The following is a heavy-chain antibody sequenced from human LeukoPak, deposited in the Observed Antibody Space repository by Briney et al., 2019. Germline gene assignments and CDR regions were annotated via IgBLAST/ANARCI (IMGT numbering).Heavy chain of an antibody. D-gene: IGHD3-10*01. CDR2: ISYDGTNK. CDR3: AKEYGSGSYFYFYAMDV. CDR1: GFTFSSFD. J-gene: IGHJ6*02. Sequence: PGGSLRLSCAAPGFTFSSFDMHWGRQAPGKGLEWVAVISYDGTNKYYADSVRGRFTISRDTSKNTLYLQMNSLRAEDTAVYYCAKEYGSGSYFYFYAMDVWGQGTTATVSS. V-gene: IGHV3-30*18.